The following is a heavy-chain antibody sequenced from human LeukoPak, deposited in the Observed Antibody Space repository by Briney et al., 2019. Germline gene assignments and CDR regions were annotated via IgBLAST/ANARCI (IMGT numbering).Heavy chain of an antibody. CDR1: GFTFSSYA. J-gene: IGHJ4*02. Sequence: GGSLRLSCAVSGFTFSSYAMNWVRQAPGKGLEWVSGISGSGAGTYYADSVKGRFTISRDNSKNTLYLQMNSLRAEDTAVYYCAKMVKEFYTISYYFDYWGQGTLVTVSS. V-gene: IGHV3-23*01. CDR3: AKMVKEFYTISYYFDY. D-gene: IGHD2-8*01. CDR2: ISGSGAGT.